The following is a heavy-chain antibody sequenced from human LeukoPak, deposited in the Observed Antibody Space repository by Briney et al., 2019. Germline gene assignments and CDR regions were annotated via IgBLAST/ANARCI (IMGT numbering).Heavy chain of an antibody. CDR3: ARAPVYQLLLYGMDV. CDR1: GYTFTSYD. V-gene: IGHV1-8*01. J-gene: IGHJ6*02. Sequence: ASVKVSCKASGYTFTSYDINWVRQATGQGLEWMGWMNPNSGNTGYAQKFQGRVTMTRNTSISTAYMELSSLRSEDTAVYYCARAPVYQLLLYGMDVWGQGTTVTVSS. CDR2: MNPNSGNT. D-gene: IGHD2-2*01.